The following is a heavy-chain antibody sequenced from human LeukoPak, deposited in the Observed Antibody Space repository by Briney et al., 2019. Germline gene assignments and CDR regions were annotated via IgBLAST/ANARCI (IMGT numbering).Heavy chain of an antibody. D-gene: IGHD3-10*01. CDR2: IKPNSGGT. CDR3: AREALLPWDGGVDY. CDR1: GYTFTGYY. J-gene: IGHJ4*02. V-gene: IGHV1-2*02. Sequence: ASVKVSCKASGYTFTGYYMHWVRQAPGQGLEWMGWIKPNSGGTKHAQKFQGRVTTTRDTSISTAYMELSRLRPNDPAVNYCAREALLPWDGGVDYWGQGTLVTVSS.